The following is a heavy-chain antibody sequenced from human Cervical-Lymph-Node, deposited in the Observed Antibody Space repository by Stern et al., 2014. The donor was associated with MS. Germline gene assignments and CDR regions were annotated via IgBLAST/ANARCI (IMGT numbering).Heavy chain of an antibody. CDR3: ARGAADGPDY. Sequence: QVQLQASGPGLLEPSETLSLTCTVSVVSISSYYWSWIRQPPGQGLEWIGYIYYSGSTNYNPSLKSRVTISVDTSKNQFSLKLSSVTAADTAVYYCARGAADGPDYWGQGTLVTVSS. V-gene: IGHV4-59*01. CDR1: VVSISSYY. D-gene: IGHD6-25*01. CDR2: IYYSGST. J-gene: IGHJ4*02.